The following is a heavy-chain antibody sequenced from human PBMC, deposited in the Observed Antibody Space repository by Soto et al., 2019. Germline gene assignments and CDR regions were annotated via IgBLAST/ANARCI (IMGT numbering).Heavy chain of an antibody. V-gene: IGHV1-69*12. D-gene: IGHD5-18*01. Sequence: QVQLVQSGAEVKKPGSSVKVSCKASGGTFSSYAISWVRQAPGQGLEWMGGVIPIFGTANYAQKFQGRVPITADESTSTAYMELSSLRSEDTAVYYCARDDVDTAMPYGMDVWGQGTTVTVSS. CDR2: VIPIFGTA. CDR3: ARDDVDTAMPYGMDV. J-gene: IGHJ6*02. CDR1: GGTFSSYA.